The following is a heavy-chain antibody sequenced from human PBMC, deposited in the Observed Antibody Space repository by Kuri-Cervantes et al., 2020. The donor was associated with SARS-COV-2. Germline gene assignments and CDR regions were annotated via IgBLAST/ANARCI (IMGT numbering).Heavy chain of an antibody. V-gene: IGHV3-30*04. CDR1: GFTFSRYA. CDR2: ISDDGKKR. D-gene: IGHD3-22*01. J-gene: IGHJ6*04. Sequence: GGSLRLSCAGSGFTFSRYAIHCVRQAPGKGLEWVAVISDDGKKRYYADSVKGRFTISRDNSQSTLYLQMNSLRTEDTAVYYCAREGYYDSSGNYAATGTDVWGKGTTVTVSS. CDR3: AREGYYDSSGNYAATGTDV.